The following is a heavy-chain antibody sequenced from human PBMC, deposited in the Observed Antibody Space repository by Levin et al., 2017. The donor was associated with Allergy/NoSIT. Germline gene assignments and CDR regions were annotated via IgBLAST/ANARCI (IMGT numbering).Heavy chain of an antibody. J-gene: IGHJ6*02. CDR3: ASGYCSSTSCPVGGYYYYYGMDV. Sequence: PSETLSLTCTVSGGSISSGGYYWSWIRQHPGKGLEWIGYIYYSGSTYHNPSLKSRVTISVDTSKNQFSLKLSSVTAADTAVYYCASGYCSSTSCPVGGYYYYYGMDVWGQGTTVTVSS. CDR2: IYYSGST. CDR1: GGSISSGGYY. D-gene: IGHD2-2*03. V-gene: IGHV4-31*03.